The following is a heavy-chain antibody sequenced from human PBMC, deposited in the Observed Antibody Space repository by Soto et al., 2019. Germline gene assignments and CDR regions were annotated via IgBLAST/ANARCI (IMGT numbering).Heavy chain of an antibody. CDR3: ARGKYGSGRSNWFDP. CDR1: GYTFITYG. D-gene: IGHD3-10*01. Sequence: QVKLVQSGAEVKKPGASVKVSCKASGYTFITYGFSWVRQAPGQGLEWMGWINPYNGNINYAQKFQGRVTMTTDTATSTAYMELRRLKSDDTAVYYCARGKYGSGRSNWFDPWGQGTLVTVSS. CDR2: INPYNGNI. J-gene: IGHJ5*02. V-gene: IGHV1-18*01.